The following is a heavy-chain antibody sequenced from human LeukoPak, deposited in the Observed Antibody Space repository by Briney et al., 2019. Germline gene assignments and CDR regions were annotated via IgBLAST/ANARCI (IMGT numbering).Heavy chain of an antibody. CDR1: GCSFTNYW. CDR3: ARYCSGGSCRLFDY. CDR2: IYPGDSDT. J-gene: IGHJ4*02. D-gene: IGHD2-15*01. Sequence: GESLKISCRGSGCSFTNYWIGWVRQMPGKGLEWMGIIYPGDSDTRYSPSFQGQVTISADKSISTAYLQWSSLKASDTAIYYCARYCSGGSCRLFDYWGQGTLVTVSS. V-gene: IGHV5-51*01.